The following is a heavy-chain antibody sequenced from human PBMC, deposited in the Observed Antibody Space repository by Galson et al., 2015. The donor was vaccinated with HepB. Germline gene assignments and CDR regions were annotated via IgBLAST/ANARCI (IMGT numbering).Heavy chain of an antibody. V-gene: IGHV3-48*01. J-gene: IGHJ6*02. D-gene: IGHD2-15*01. CDR3: ARDLSPWSDCSGGSCYHYYGMDV. CDR2: SSSSSSTI. CDR1: GFTFSSYS. Sequence: SLRLSCAASGFTFSSYSMNWVRQAPGKGLEWVSSSSSSSSTIYYADSVKGRFTISRDNAKNSLYLQMNSLRAEDTAVYYCARDLSPWSDCSGGSCYHYYGMDVWGQGTTVTVSS.